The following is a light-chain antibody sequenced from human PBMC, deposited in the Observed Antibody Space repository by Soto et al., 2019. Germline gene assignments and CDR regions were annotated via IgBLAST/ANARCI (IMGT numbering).Light chain of an antibody. CDR2: GAS. Sequence: EIVMTQSPVTLSVSPGERATLSCRASQSVSSNLAWYQQKPGQAPRLLIYGASTRATGIPVRFSGSGSGTEFPLTISSLQSEDFAVYYCQQYNNWLAWTFGQGTKVEIK. J-gene: IGKJ1*01. V-gene: IGKV3-15*01. CDR1: QSVSSN. CDR3: QQYNNWLAWT.